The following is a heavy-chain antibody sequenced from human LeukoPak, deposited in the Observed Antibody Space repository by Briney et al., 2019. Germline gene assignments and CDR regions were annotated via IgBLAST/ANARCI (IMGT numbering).Heavy chain of an antibody. CDR1: GFTFSSYA. V-gene: IGHV3-30-3*01. J-gene: IGHJ3*02. CDR3: ARDTYYDYVWGSPRGAFDI. Sequence: GGSLRLSCAASGFTFSSYAMHWVRQAPGKGLEWVAVISYDGSNKYYADSVKGRFTISRDNSKNTLYLQMNSLRAEDTAVYYCARDTYYDYVWGSPRGAFDIWGQGTMVTVSS. D-gene: IGHD3-16*01. CDR2: ISYDGSNK.